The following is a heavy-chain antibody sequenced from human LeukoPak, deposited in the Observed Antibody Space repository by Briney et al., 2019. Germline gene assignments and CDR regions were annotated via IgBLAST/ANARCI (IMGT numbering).Heavy chain of an antibody. Sequence: PGESLRLSCGATDSNIGTYAVTWVRQVPGKGLEWVSGMSGGGLSTYYARSVKGRFTISRDTSKNTFYLEMNSLGAYDTALYYCAKDRISGQGGAARILNYWDQGILVTVSS. CDR3: AKDRISGQGGAARILNY. V-gene: IGHV3-23*01. CDR2: MSGGGLST. CDR1: DSNIGTYA. J-gene: IGHJ4*02. D-gene: IGHD6-6*01.